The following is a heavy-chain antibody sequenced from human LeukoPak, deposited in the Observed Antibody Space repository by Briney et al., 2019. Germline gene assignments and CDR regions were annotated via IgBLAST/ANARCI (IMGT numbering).Heavy chain of an antibody. CDR1: GFTFSSYG. D-gene: IGHD5-18*01. Sequence: PGRSLRLSCAASGFTFSSYGMHWVRQAPGKGLEWVAVISYDGSNKYYADSVKGRFTISRDNSKNTLYLQMNSLRAKDTAVYYCAKDDRGCSYGTDYWGQGTLVTVSS. CDR2: ISYDGSNK. V-gene: IGHV3-30*18. J-gene: IGHJ4*02. CDR3: AKDDRGCSYGTDY.